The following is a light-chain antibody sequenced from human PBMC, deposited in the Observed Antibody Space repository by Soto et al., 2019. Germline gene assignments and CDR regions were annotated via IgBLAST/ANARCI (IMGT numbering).Light chain of an antibody. Sequence: EVVFTQSPVTLSLSPGERATLSCRASQSVSSPYLAWYQQKPGQPPRLLIYGASSRATDIPDRFIGSGSGTEFTLTIARLAPEDFAMYYCQQYGSSPFTFGPGTKVDI. CDR1: QSVSSPY. CDR2: GAS. CDR3: QQYGSSPFT. V-gene: IGKV3-20*01. J-gene: IGKJ3*01.